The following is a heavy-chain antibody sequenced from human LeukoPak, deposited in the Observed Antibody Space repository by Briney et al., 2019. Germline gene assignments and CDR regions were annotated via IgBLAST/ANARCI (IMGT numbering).Heavy chain of an antibody. J-gene: IGHJ4*02. CDR2: INDSGST. D-gene: IGHD6-19*01. CDR3: ARGRAPSRSSGWYLLSYYFDY. Sequence: SETVSLTCAVYGGSFSGYYWSWIRQPPGKGLEWIGEINDSGSTNYNPSLKSRVTISVDTSKNQFSLKLSSVTAADTAVYYCARGRAPSRSSGWYLLSYYFDYWGQGTLVTVSS. V-gene: IGHV4-34*01. CDR1: GGSFSGYY.